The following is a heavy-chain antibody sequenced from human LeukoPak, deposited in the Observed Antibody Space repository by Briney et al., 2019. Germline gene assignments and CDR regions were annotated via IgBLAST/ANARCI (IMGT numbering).Heavy chain of an antibody. CDR2: INHSGST. V-gene: IGHV4-34*01. D-gene: IGHD6-19*01. J-gene: IGHJ4*02. CDR3: ARLVIAVAGFDY. Sequence: SETLSLTCAVYGGSFSGYYWSWIRQPPGKGLEWIGEINHSGSTNYNPSLKSRVTIPVDTSKNQFSLKLSSVTAADTAVYYCARLVIAVAGFDYWGQGTLVTVSS. CDR1: GGSFSGYY.